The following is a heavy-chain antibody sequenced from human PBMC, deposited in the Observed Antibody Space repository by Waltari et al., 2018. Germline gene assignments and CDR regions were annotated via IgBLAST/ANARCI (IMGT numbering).Heavy chain of an antibody. CDR2: IYHSGST. CDR1: GGSISSGGYS. J-gene: IGHJ4*02. D-gene: IGHD2-2*02. CDR3: ARTPYCSSTSCYTKYYFDY. Sequence: LQLQESGSGLVKPSQTLSLTCAVSGGSISSGGYSWSWIRQPPGKGLEWIGYIYHSGSTYYNPSLKSRVTISVDRSKNQFSLKLSSVTAADTAVYYCARTPYCSSTSCYTKYYFDYWGQGTLVTVSS. V-gene: IGHV4-30-2*01.